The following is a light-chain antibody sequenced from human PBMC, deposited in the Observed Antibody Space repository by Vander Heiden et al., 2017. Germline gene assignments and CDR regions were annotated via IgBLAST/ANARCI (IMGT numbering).Light chain of an antibody. Sequence: SVLTQPPSVSGAPGQRVPIPCTGSRSNIGAGYDGHWYQQLPETAPKLLIYGNSNRPAGVPDRFSGSKSGTSASLAITGLQAEDEADYYCQSYDSSLSGVVFGGGTKLTVL. CDR2: GNS. V-gene: IGLV1-40*01. CDR3: QSYDSSLSGVV. CDR1: RSNIGAGYD. J-gene: IGLJ2*01.